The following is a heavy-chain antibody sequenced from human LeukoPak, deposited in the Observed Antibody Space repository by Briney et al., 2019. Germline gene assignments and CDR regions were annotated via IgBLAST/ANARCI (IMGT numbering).Heavy chain of an antibody. V-gene: IGHV3-53*01. D-gene: IGHD6-13*01. CDR3: ARAAAGFDY. J-gene: IGHJ4*02. Sequence: GGSLRLSCAASGFTVSSNYMSWVRQAPGKGLEWVSVIYSGGSTYFAGSVKGRFTISRDNSKNTLYPQMNSLRAEDTAVYYCARAAAGFDYWGQGTLVTVSS. CDR1: GFTVSSNY. CDR2: IYSGGST.